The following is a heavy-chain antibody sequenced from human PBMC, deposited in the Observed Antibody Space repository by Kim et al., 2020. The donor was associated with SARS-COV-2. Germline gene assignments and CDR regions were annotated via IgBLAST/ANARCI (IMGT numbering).Heavy chain of an antibody. CDR3: ARDLGWYSGSYLYAFDI. D-gene: IGHD1-26*01. Sequence: ASVKVSCKASGYTFTSYGISWVRQAPGQGLEWMGWISAYNGNTNYAQKLQDRVTMTTDTSTSTTYMELRSLRSDDTAVYYCARDLGWYSGSYLYAFDIWGQGTMVTVSS. V-gene: IGHV1-18*04. CDR2: ISAYNGNT. J-gene: IGHJ3*02. CDR1: GYTFTSYG.